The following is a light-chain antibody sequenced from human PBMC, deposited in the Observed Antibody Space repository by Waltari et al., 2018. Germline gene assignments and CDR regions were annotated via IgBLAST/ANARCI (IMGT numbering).Light chain of an antibody. CDR2: EGS. J-gene: IGLJ3*02. CDR1: SSDVGSYNL. V-gene: IGLV2-23*01. CDR3: CSYTAGSTWV. Sequence: QSALTQSASVSGSPGQSITIPCTGTSSDVGSYNLVSWYQQHPGKAPKLMIYEGSKRPSGVSNRFSGSKSGNTASLTISGLQAEDEADYYCCSYTAGSTWVFGGGTKLTVL.